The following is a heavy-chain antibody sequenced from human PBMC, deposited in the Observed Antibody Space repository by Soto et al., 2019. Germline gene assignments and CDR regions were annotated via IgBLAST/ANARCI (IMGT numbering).Heavy chain of an antibody. CDR2: IDWDDDK. Sequence: SGRTLVNPTQTLTLTCTFSGFSLSTSGMCVSWIRQPPGKALEWLARIDWDDDKYYSTSLKTRLTISKDTSKNQVVLTMTNMDPVDTATYYCARIPYYGSGFDYWGQGTLVTVSS. CDR3: ARIPYYGSGFDY. J-gene: IGHJ4*02. CDR1: GFSLSTSGMC. V-gene: IGHV2-70*11. D-gene: IGHD3-3*01.